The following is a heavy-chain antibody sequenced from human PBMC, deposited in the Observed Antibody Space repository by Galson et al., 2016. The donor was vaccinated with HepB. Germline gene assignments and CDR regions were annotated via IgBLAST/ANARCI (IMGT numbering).Heavy chain of an antibody. CDR3: AKDRGYGDFTGDYDYYGMDV. J-gene: IGHJ6*02. Sequence: SLRLSCAASGFTFSTYGMHWVRQAPGKGLEWVAIISYDGDKKYSADSVKGRFTISRDNSKNTLYLQMTSLRVEDTAVFYCAKDRGYGDFTGDYDYYGMDVWGQGTTATVSS. D-gene: IGHD4-17*01. CDR1: GFTFSTYG. CDR2: ISYDGDKK. V-gene: IGHV3-30*18.